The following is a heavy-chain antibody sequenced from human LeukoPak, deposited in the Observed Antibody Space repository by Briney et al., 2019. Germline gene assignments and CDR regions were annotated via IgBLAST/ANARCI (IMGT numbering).Heavy chain of an antibody. D-gene: IGHD3-22*01. Sequence: AASVKVSCKASGYTFTGYYMHWVRPAPGQGLEWMGWINPNSAGTNYAQNFQGRVTMTRDTSISTAYMELSRLGSDDTAVYYCARAHASLRITMIVVGEHAFDIWGQGTMVTVSS. CDR1: GYTFTGYY. CDR2: INPNSAGT. J-gene: IGHJ3*02. CDR3: ARAHASLRITMIVVGEHAFDI. V-gene: IGHV1-2*02.